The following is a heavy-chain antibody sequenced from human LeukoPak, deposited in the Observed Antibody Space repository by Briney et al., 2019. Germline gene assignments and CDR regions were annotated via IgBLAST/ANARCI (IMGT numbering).Heavy chain of an antibody. CDR2: INPNSGGT. CDR3: ARARFYGSGSRFDP. CDR1: GYTFTSYG. J-gene: IGHJ5*02. Sequence: ASVKVSCKASGYTFTSYGISWVRQAPGQGLEWMGWINPNSGGTNYAQKFQGRVTMTRDTSISTAYMELSRLRSDDTAVYYCARARFYGSGSRFDPWGQGTLVTVSS. V-gene: IGHV1-2*02. D-gene: IGHD3-10*01.